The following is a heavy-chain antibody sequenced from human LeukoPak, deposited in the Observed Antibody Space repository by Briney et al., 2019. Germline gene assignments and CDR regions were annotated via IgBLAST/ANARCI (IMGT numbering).Heavy chain of an antibody. D-gene: IGHD3-22*01. J-gene: IGHJ3*02. CDR1: GFTFSSYS. Sequence: GGSLRLSCTASGFTFSSYSLNWVRQAPGKGPEWISYISSGSRNIYYADSVKGRFTISRDNAKNSVYLQMNSLRAEDTAVYFCARIPYYYDSSGSWGVFDIWGQGTTVTVSS. CDR2: ISSGSRNI. CDR3: ARIPYYYDSSGSWGVFDI. V-gene: IGHV3-48*04.